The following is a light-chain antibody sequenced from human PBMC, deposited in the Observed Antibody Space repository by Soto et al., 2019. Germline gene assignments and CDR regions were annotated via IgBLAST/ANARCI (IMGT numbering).Light chain of an antibody. CDR3: QQYGVTPPNT. J-gene: IGKJ4*01. CDR1: QIVSSTY. V-gene: IGKV3-20*01. Sequence: EIVLTQSPGTLPLSPGERATLSCRASQIVSSTYLAWFQQKAGQAPRLLIYGASTRATGIPDRFSGSGSGTDFTLTISGLEPEDFALYYCQQYGVTPPNTFGGGTKVEV. CDR2: GAS.